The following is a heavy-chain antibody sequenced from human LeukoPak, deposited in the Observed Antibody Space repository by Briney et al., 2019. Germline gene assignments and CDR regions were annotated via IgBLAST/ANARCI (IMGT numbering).Heavy chain of an antibody. CDR3: ARHGVREIVVVITTLDNWFDP. CDR2: IYYSGST. J-gene: IGHJ5*02. CDR1: GGSISSSSYY. D-gene: IGHD3-22*01. V-gene: IGHV4-39*01. Sequence: SETLSLTCTVSGGSISSSSYYWGWIRQPPGKGLEWIGSIYYSGSTYYNPSLKRRVTISVDTSKNQFSLKLSSVTAADTAVYYCARHGVREIVVVITTLDNWFDPWGQGTLVTVSS.